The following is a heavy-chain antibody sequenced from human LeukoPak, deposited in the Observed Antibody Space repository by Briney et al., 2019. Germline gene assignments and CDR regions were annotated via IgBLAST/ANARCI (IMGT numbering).Heavy chain of an antibody. CDR3: ARQGRYYYDSTKFTFDY. V-gene: IGHV4-39*01. J-gene: IGHJ4*02. CDR1: GDSVTTASYY. Sequence: SETLSLTCTVSGDSVTTASYYWGWIRQPPGRGLEWIGSIYFSGNTYYNWSLKSRVAISIDTSKNQFSLNLTSVTASDTAVYYCARQGRYYYDSTKFTFDYWGQGTLVTVSP. CDR2: IYFSGNT. D-gene: IGHD3-22*01.